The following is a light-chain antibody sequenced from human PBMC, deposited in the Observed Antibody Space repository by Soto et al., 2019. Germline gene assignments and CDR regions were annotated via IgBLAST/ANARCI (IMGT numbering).Light chain of an antibody. CDR1: QSIDTW. V-gene: IGKV1-5*01. Sequence: IHMTHSPSTLSAFVVYTVTITFLASQSIDTWLAWYQLKPGKAPKLLIPDVSNLESGVPSRFGGSGYGTEFTLTISSLQSDDFATYYCQQYNTYSGTFGQGTKVDIK. CDR2: DVS. CDR3: QQYNTYSGT. J-gene: IGKJ1*01.